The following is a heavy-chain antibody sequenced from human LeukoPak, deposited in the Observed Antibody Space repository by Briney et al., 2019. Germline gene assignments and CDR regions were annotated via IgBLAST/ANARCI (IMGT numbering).Heavy chain of an antibody. D-gene: IGHD1-26*01. J-gene: IGHJ4*02. CDR2: INPSGGST. V-gene: IGHV1-46*01. CDR1: GYTFTSYY. CDR3: ARVGGNYPIN. Sequence: ASVKVSCKASGYTFTSYYMHWVRQAPGQGLEWMGTINPSGGSTSYAQKFQGRVTMTRDTSTSTVYMELSSLRPDDTAVYYCARVGGNYPINWGQGSLVTVSS.